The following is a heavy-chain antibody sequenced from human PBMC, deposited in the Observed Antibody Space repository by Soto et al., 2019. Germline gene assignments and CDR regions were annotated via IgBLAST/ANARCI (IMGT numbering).Heavy chain of an antibody. CDR3: AKDKGVFNWATSYFDY. J-gene: IGHJ4*02. CDR2: TSYDGNNE. D-gene: IGHD1-1*01. CDR1: GFTFSNYA. Sequence: PGGSLRLSCAASGFTFSNYAMHWVRQAPCKGLEWVALTSYDGNNEYYTDSVKGRFTISRDNSKNTLFLQMNSPRPEDTAVYYCAKDKGVFNWATSYFDYWGQGALVTVSS. V-gene: IGHV3-30*18.